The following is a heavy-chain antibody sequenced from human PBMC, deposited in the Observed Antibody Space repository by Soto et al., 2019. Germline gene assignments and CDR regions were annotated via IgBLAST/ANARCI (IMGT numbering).Heavy chain of an antibody. CDR2: IYFSGST. CDR3: AREARYYGSGRDLPFYYYGMDV. CDR1: NDSISPYY. D-gene: IGHD3-10*01. J-gene: IGHJ6*02. Sequence: SETLSLTCTVSNDSISPYYWSWIRQPPGKGLEWIDFIYFSGSTTYNPSLKSRVTISVDTSKNQFSLKLSSVTAADTAVYYCAREARYYGSGRDLPFYYYGMDVWGQGTTVTVSS. V-gene: IGHV4-59*01.